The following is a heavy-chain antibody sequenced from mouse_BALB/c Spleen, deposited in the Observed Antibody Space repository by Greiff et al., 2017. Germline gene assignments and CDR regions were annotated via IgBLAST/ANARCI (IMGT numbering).Heavy chain of an antibody. J-gene: IGHJ4*01. CDR3: AGGKGAMDY. V-gene: IGHV3-2*02. CDR2: ISYSGST. Sequence: EVKLEESGPGLVKPSQSLSLTCTVTGYSITSDYAWNWIRQFPGNKLEWMGYISYSGSTSYNPSLKSRISITRDTSKNQFFLQLNSVTTEDTATYYCAGGKGAMDYWGQGTSVTVSS. D-gene: IGHD3-3*01. CDR1: GYSITSDYA.